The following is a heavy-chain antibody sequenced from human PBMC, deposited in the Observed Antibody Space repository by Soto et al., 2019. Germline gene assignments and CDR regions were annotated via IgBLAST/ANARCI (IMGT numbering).Heavy chain of an antibody. CDR2: INLNSGDT. D-gene: IGHD5-12*01. CDR3: ARDLGGYNLYGPDT. Sequence: GASVKVSCKTSGATFTDSSMHWVRQAPGQGLEWMGWINLNSGDTNYAEKFRGRVTMTRDTSIITAYMELTRLKSDDTAVYYCARDLGGYNLYGPDTWGQGTLVTVSS. V-gene: IGHV1-2*02. J-gene: IGHJ5*02. CDR1: GATFTDSS.